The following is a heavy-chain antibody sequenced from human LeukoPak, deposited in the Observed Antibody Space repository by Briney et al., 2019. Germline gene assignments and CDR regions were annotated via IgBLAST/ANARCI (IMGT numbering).Heavy chain of an antibody. Sequence: ASVKVSCKTSGYTFSSYGINWVRQAPGQGLEWMGWVSTYNGDTRYAQSVQGRVTMTTDTSATTAYMELRSLRSDDTAVYYCVRGILSDDTLTGPWGQGTLVTVSS. CDR1: GYTFSSYG. D-gene: IGHD3-9*01. J-gene: IGHJ5*02. CDR3: VRGILSDDTLTGP. CDR2: VSTYNGDT. V-gene: IGHV1-18*01.